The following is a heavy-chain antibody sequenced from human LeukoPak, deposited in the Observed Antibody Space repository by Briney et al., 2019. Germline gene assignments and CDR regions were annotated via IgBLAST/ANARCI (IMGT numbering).Heavy chain of an antibody. V-gene: IGHV1-18*01. J-gene: IGHJ4*02. D-gene: IGHD6-13*01. CDR3: ARGNSGSSSWYCDY. CDR2: ISAYNGNT. CDR1: GYTFTRYG. Sequence: ASVKVSCKASGYTFTRYGISWVRQAPGQGPEWMGWISAYNGNTNYAQKLQGRVTMTTDTSTSTAYMELTSLRSDDTAVYYCARGNSGSSSWYCDYWGQGTLVTVSS.